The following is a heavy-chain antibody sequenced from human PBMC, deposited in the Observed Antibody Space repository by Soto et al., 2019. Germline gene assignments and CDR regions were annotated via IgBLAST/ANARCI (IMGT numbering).Heavy chain of an antibody. CDR3: ARGVYGDYYFDY. J-gene: IGHJ4*02. V-gene: IGHV3-53*02. CDR1: GFTVSSNY. Sequence: EVQLVETGGGLIQPGGSLRLSCAASGFTVSSNYMSWVRQAPGKGLEWVSGIYSGGSTYYADSVKGRFTISRDNSKNTLYLQMNSLRAEDTAVYYCARGVYGDYYFDYWGQGTLVTVSS. CDR2: IYSGGST. D-gene: IGHD4-17*01.